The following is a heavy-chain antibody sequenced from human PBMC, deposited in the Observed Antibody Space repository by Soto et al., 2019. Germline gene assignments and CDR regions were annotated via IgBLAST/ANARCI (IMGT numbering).Heavy chain of an antibody. Sequence: ASVKVSCKPSGYPFTGYYLHWVRQAPGQGLEWMGWINPYSGDTKFAEQFQGRVTMTRDTSMSTAFMELSSLRFDDTAIYYCARMHSTGWFGAFDFWGQGIMVIVSS. J-gene: IGHJ3*01. CDR3: ARMHSTGWFGAFDF. CDR1: GYPFTGYY. V-gene: IGHV1-2*02. D-gene: IGHD6-19*01. CDR2: INPYSGDT.